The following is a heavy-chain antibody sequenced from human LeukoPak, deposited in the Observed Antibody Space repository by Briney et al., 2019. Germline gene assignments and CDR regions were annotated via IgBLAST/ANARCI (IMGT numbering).Heavy chain of an antibody. CDR3: ARVWQSLWFGELLPWFDP. V-gene: IGHV4-59*01. CDR1: GGSISSYY. D-gene: IGHD3-10*01. J-gene: IGHJ5*02. Sequence: SETLSLTCTVSGGSISSYYWSWIRQPPGKGLEWIGYIYYSGSTNYNPSLKSRVTISVDTSKNQFSLKLSSVTAADTAVYYCARVWQSLWFGELLPWFDPWGQGTLVTVSS. CDR2: IYYSGST.